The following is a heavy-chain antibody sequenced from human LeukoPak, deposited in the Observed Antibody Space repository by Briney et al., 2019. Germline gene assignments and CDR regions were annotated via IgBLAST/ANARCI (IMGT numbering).Heavy chain of an antibody. CDR3: ARDQWRLFDY. D-gene: IGHD2-21*02. CDR2: IKQDGSAK. V-gene: IGHV3-7*04. CDR1: GFTLGDHW. Sequence: GGSLRLSCEAYGFTLGDHWMTWVRQAPGKGLEWVAYIKQDGSAKDYVDSVKGRFTISRDNSKNSLYLQMNSLRAEDTAVYYCARDQWRLFDYWGQGTLVTVSS. J-gene: IGHJ4*02.